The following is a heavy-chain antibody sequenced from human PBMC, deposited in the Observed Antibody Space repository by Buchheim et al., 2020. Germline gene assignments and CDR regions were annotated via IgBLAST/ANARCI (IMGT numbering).Heavy chain of an antibody. V-gene: IGHV3-23*01. CDR1: GFRFKNYA. J-gene: IGHJ4*02. Sequence: EVQLLESGGGLVQPGGSLRLSCAASGFRFKNYAMNWVRQAPGKGLEWVSGISGSGVITYYADSVKGRFTISSDNSKNTLSLQMNSLRAEDTAVYYCAKDRPAVAGTNYWGQGTL. D-gene: IGHD6-19*01. CDR2: ISGSGVIT. CDR3: AKDRPAVAGTNY.